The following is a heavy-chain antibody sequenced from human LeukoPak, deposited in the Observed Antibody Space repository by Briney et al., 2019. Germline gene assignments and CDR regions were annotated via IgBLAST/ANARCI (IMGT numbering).Heavy chain of an antibody. CDR3: ARDYYYDSSGYWDYYFDY. CDR1: GFTFSSFA. CDR2: ITSDGGTT. Sequence: PGGSLRLSCSASGFTFSSFALHWVRQAPGKGLEYVSAITSDGGTTYYADSVKGRFTISRDNSKNTLYLQMNSLRAEDTAVYYCARDYYYDSSGYWDYYFDYWGQGTLVSVSS. V-gene: IGHV3-64*04. J-gene: IGHJ4*02. D-gene: IGHD3-22*01.